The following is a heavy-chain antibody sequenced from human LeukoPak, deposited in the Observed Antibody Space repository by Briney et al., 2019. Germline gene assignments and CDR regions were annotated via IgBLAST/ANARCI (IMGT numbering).Heavy chain of an antibody. CDR1: GGSLSNNY. D-gene: IGHD2-15*01. Sequence: SETLSLTCTVSGGSLSNNYWSWIRQPPGKGLEWIGYIYYSGSTSYSPSLNSRLTISVDTSKNQLSLKLNSVTAADTAVYYCARGGWSLDYWGQGTLATVSS. V-gene: IGHV4-59*01. CDR2: IYYSGST. CDR3: ARGGWSLDY. J-gene: IGHJ4*02.